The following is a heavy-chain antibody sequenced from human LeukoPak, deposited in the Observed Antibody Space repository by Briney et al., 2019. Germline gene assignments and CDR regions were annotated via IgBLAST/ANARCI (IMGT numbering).Heavy chain of an antibody. J-gene: IGHJ4*02. CDR2: IIPIFGTA. CDR1: GGTFSSYA. CDR3: ARSLEGRIAAAGTLH. V-gene: IGHV1-69*01. D-gene: IGHD6-13*01. Sequence: ASVKVSCKASGGTFSSYAISWVRQAPGQGLEWRGGIIPIFGTANYAQKFQGRVTITADESTSTAYMELSSLRSEDTAVYYCARSLEGRIAAAGTLHWGQGTLVTVSS.